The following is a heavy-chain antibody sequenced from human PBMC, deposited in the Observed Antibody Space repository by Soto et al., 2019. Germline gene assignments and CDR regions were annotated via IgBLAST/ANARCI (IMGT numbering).Heavy chain of an antibody. D-gene: IGHD3-22*01. Sequence: QVQLVESGGGVVQPGRSLRLSCVASGFTFSSYAMHWVRQAPGKGLEWVAAISLDGRNENYAASVKGRFSISRDNSKNTMYLQMNNTRAEDRAVYYCAKDGVEVVVVSRWFDRCRLGTLVTVSS. CDR2: ISLDGRNE. CDR3: AKDGVEVVVVSRWFDR. J-gene: IGHJ5*02. V-gene: IGHV3-30*04. CDR1: GFTFSSYA.